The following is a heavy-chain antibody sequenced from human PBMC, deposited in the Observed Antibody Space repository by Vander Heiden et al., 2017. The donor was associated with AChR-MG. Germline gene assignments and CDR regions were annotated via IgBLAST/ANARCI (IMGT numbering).Heavy chain of an antibody. CDR3: ARGRPDIVVVPAAVWFDP. CDR1: GGSISSDY. D-gene: IGHD2-2*01. V-gene: IGHV4-59*01. J-gene: IGHJ5*02. CDR2: IYYSGST. Sequence: QVQLQESGPGLVKPSETLSLSCTVSGGSISSDYWSWIRQPPGKGLEWIGYIYYSGSTNYNPSLKSRVTISVDTSKNQFSLKLSSVTAADTAVYYCARGRPDIVVVPAAVWFDPWGQGTLVTVSS.